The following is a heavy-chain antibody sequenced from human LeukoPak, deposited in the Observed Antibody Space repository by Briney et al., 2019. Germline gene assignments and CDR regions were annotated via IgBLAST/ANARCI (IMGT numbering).Heavy chain of an antibody. D-gene: IGHD6-13*01. J-gene: IGHJ4*02. Sequence: PGGSLRLSCAASGFTLSSYAMSWVGQAPGKGLEWVSTISGSGGSTYYADSVKGRLTISRDNSKNTLYLQVNSLRAEDTAVYYCAKGQLATDHWGQGTLVTVSS. CDR2: ISGSGGST. CDR1: GFTLSSYA. CDR3: AKGQLATDH. V-gene: IGHV3-23*01.